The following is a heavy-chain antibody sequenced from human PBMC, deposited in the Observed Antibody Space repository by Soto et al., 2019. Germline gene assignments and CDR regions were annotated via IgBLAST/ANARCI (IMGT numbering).Heavy chain of an antibody. Sequence: ASVKVSCKASGYTFTSYYMHWVRQAPGQGLEWMGIINPSGGSTSYAQKFQGRVTMTRDTSTSTVYMELSSLRSEDTAVYYCARGSRSHLDWTFTPDFDYWGQGTLVTVSS. V-gene: IGHV1-46*01. CDR2: INPSGGST. J-gene: IGHJ4*02. CDR1: GYTFTSYY. D-gene: IGHD3-9*01. CDR3: ARGSRSHLDWTFTPDFDY.